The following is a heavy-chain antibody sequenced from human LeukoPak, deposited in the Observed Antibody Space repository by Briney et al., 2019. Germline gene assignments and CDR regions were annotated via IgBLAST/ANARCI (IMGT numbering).Heavy chain of an antibody. J-gene: IGHJ3*02. CDR3: ARSIVVVTLGAAFDI. CDR1: RFTISSYA. Sequence: GGSLRLSCAASRFTISSYAMHWVRQAPGKGLEWVAVISYDGSNKYYADSVKGRFTISRDNSKNTLYLQMNSLRAEDTAVYYCARSIVVVTLGAAFDIWGQGTMVTVSS. CDR2: ISYDGSNK. V-gene: IGHV3-30-3*01. D-gene: IGHD2-21*02.